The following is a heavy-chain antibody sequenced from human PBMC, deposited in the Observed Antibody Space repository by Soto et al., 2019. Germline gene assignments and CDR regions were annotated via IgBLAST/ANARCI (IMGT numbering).Heavy chain of an antibody. CDR2: IKSKTDGGTT. Sequence: GGSLRLSCAASGFTFSNAWMSWVRQAPGKGLEWVGHIKSKTDGGTTDYAAPVKGRFTISRDDSKNTLYLQMNSLKTEDTAVYYCTTGGYDILTGYYYFDYWGQGTLVTVSS. D-gene: IGHD3-9*01. CDR1: GFTFSNAW. V-gene: IGHV3-15*01. J-gene: IGHJ4*02. CDR3: TTGGYDILTGYYYFDY.